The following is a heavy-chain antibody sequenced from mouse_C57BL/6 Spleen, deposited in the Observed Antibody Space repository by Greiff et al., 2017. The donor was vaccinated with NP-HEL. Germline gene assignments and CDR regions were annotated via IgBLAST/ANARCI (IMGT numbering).Heavy chain of an antibody. V-gene: IGHV5-17*01. CDR3: ARGSRFDYLDY. Sequence: EVHLVESGGGLVKPGGSLKLSCAASGFTFSDYGMHWVRQAPEKGLEWVAYISSGSSTIYYADKVKGRFTISRDNAKNTLFLQMTSLRSEDTAMYYCARGSRFDYLDYWGQGTTLTVSS. CDR2: ISSGSSTI. J-gene: IGHJ2*01. CDR1: GFTFSDYG.